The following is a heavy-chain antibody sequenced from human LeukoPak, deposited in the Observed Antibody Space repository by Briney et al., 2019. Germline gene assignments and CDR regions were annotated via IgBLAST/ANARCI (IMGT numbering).Heavy chain of an antibody. J-gene: IGHJ2*01. CDR2: ITASGHII. D-gene: IGHD1-1*01. CDR3: AKDASNYFWYFDL. CDR1: GFIFSTYA. Sequence: GGSLRLSCAGSGFIFSTYAMTWVRQAPGKGLEWVSGITASGHIINYADSVKGRFTISRDNSKNTLYLQMSSLRAEDTAVYYCAKDASNYFWYFDLWGRGTLVTVSS. V-gene: IGHV3-23*01.